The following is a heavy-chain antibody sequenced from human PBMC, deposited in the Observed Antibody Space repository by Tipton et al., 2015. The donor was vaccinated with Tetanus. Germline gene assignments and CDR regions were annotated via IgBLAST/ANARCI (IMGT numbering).Heavy chain of an antibody. D-gene: IGHD2/OR15-2a*01. V-gene: IGHV3-33*01. Sequence: SLRLSCAASGFTFDNYALHWVRQAPGKGLQWLAVIWYDGSNQYYEESMKGRFTISRDNAKNTIFLQMNSLRAEDTAVYFCARENFYALDYWGQGTLVTVSS. CDR3: ARENFYALDY. CDR1: GFTFDNYA. CDR2: IWYDGSNQ. J-gene: IGHJ4*02.